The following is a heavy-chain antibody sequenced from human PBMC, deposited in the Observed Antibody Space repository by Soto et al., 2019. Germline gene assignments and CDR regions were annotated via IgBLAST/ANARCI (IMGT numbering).Heavy chain of an antibody. J-gene: IGHJ2*01. CDR2: INAGNGNT. D-gene: IGHD1-26*01. Sequence: QVQLVQSGAEVKKPGASVKVSCKASGYTFTSYAMHWVRQAPGQRLEWMGWINAGNGNTKYSQKFQGRVTITRDTSESSAYMGLSSLRSEDTAVYYCARGGSFYWYFDLWGRGTLVTVSS. CDR3: ARGGSFYWYFDL. V-gene: IGHV1-3*01. CDR1: GYTFTSYA.